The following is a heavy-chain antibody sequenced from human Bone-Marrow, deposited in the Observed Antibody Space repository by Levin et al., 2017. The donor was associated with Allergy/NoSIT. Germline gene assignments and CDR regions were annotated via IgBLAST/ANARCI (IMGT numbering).Heavy chain of an antibody. CDR1: GFTFRYYG. D-gene: IGHD2-8*02. V-gene: IGHV3-30*18. CDR2: ISFDGSSE. J-gene: IGHJ6*02. Sequence: GESLKISCAASGFTFRYYGMHWVRQAPGRGLEWVAVISFDGSSEYSADSVKGRFTISRDNSKNTLDLQMNSLRPEDTAVYYCAKDVLGAATNYYGMDVWGQGTTVTVSS. CDR3: AKDVLGAATNYYGMDV.